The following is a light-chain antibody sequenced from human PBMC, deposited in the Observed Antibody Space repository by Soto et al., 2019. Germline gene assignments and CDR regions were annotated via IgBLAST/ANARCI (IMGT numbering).Light chain of an antibody. CDR2: DAS. Sequence: EIQMTQSPSSLSASVGDRVTITCRASQSVSSWLAWYQQKPGRVPKLLIYDASTLESGVPSTFGGSGSGTEFTLTINSLQPEDFATYFCQQYNSFPYTFGQGTRLEIK. CDR3: QQYNSFPYT. CDR1: QSVSSW. J-gene: IGKJ5*01. V-gene: IGKV1-5*01.